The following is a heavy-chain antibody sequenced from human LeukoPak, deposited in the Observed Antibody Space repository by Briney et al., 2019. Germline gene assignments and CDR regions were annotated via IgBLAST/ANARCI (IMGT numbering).Heavy chain of an antibody. CDR2: IYYSGSS. V-gene: IGHV4-39*07. CDR1: GGSISSSSYY. Sequence: SETLSLTCTVSGGSISSSSYYWGWIRQPPGKGLEWIGSIYYSGSSSYNPSLKSRITISVDTSKKQFSLKLTSVTAADTAVYYCARDDAGELYDYVPYGMDVWGQGTTVTVSS. J-gene: IGHJ6*02. CDR3: ARDDAGELYDYVPYGMDV. D-gene: IGHD3-16*01.